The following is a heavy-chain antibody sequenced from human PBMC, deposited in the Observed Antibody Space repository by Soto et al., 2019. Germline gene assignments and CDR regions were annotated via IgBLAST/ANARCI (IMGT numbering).Heavy chain of an antibody. V-gene: IGHV1-18*01. D-gene: IGHD5-12*01. CDR1: GYTFTNFG. Sequence: GASVKVSCKASGYTFTNFGISWVRQAPGQGLEWMGWISAYNGNTNYAQNFQGRVTISADKSISTAYLQWSSLKASDTAMYYCARGVEMATPLYWGQGTLVIVSS. CDR3: ARGVEMATPLY. J-gene: IGHJ4*02. CDR2: ISAYNGNT.